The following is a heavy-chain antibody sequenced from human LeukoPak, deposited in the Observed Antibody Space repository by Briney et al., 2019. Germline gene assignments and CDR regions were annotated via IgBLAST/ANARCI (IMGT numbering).Heavy chain of an antibody. J-gene: IGHJ4*02. V-gene: IGHV1-2*06. D-gene: IGHD3-10*01. Sequence: ASVKVSCKASGYTFTGYYMHWVRQAPGQGLEWMGRINPNSGGTNYAQKFQGRVTMTRDTSISTAYVELSRLRSDDTAVYYCARALPSFYGSGSYSKTLDYWGQGTLVTVSS. CDR3: ARALPSFYGSGSYSKTLDY. CDR2: INPNSGGT. CDR1: GYTFTGYY.